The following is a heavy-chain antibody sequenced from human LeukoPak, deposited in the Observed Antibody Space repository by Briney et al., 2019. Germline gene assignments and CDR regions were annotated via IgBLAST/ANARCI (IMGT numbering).Heavy chain of an antibody. J-gene: IGHJ6*02. CDR1: GFTFSSYS. CDR3: ARDGVIPGYSSGWYGGPYYYYYYGMDV. D-gene: IGHD6-13*01. CDR2: ISSSSSTI. Sequence: GGSLRLSCAASGFTFSSYSMNWVRQAPGKGLEWVSYISSSSSTIYYADSVKGRFTISRDNAKNSLYLQMNSLRAEDTAVYYCARDGVIPGYSSGWYGGPYYYYYYGMDVWGQGTTVTVSS. V-gene: IGHV3-48*01.